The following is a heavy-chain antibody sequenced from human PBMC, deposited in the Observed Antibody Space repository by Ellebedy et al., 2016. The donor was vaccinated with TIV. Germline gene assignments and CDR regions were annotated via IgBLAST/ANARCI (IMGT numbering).Heavy chain of an antibody. J-gene: IGHJ6*02. D-gene: IGHD1-26*01. V-gene: IGHV1-69*13. Sequence: ASVKVSCKASGGTFSSYAISWVRQAPGQGLEWMGGIIPIFGTANYAQKFQGRVTITADESTSTAYMELSSLRSEDTAVYYCARVVGADRMNNYYYYGMDVWGQGTTVTVSS. CDR2: IIPIFGTA. CDR1: GGTFSSYA. CDR3: ARVVGADRMNNYYYYGMDV.